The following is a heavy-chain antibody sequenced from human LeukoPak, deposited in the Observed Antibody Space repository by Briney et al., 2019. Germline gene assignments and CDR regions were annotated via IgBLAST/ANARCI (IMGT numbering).Heavy chain of an antibody. CDR2: ISSDGITT. Sequence: PGGSQRLSCATSGFTFSTSWMHWVRQAPGEGLVWVSRISSDGITTTYADSVKGRFTISRDNAKNTLYLQMNSLRVEDTAVYYCASVRSSSWYDYWGQGALVTVSS. J-gene: IGHJ4*02. D-gene: IGHD6-13*01. CDR3: ASVRSSSWYDY. V-gene: IGHV3-74*01. CDR1: GFTFSTSW.